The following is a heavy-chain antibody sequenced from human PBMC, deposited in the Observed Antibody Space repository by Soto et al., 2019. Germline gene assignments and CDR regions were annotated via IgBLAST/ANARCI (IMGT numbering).Heavy chain of an antibody. CDR1: GGSISSYY. CDR2: IYYSGST. CDR3: ARLRDRRDFDY. Sequence: SETLSLTCTVSGGSISSYYWSWIRQPPGNGLEWIGYIYYSGSTNYNPSLKSRVTISVDTSKNQFSLKLSSVTAADTAVYYCARLRDRRDFDYWGQGTLVTVSS. D-gene: IGHD4-17*01. J-gene: IGHJ4*02. V-gene: IGHV4-59*01.